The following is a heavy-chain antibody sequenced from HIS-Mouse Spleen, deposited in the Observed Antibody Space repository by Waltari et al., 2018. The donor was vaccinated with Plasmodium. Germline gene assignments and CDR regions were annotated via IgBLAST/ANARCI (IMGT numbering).Heavy chain of an antibody. Sequence: EVQLVESGGGLVKPGGSLSLSCAASGFTFSSYSMNWVRQAPGKGLEWVSSISSSSSYIYYADSVKGRFTISRDNAKNSLYLQMNSLRAEDTAVYYCARVGATDAFDIWGQGTMVTVSS. CDR1: GFTFSSYS. D-gene: IGHD1-26*01. CDR2: ISSSSSYI. CDR3: ARVGATDAFDI. V-gene: IGHV3-21*01. J-gene: IGHJ3*02.